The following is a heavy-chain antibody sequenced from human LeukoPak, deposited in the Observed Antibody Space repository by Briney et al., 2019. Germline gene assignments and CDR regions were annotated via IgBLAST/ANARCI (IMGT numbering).Heavy chain of an antibody. J-gene: IGHJ4*02. D-gene: IGHD3-10*01. CDR3: ARVGAMVRGFDY. V-gene: IGHV4-61*05. Sequence: PSETLSLTCTVSGGSISSSSYFWGWIRQPPGKGLEWIGYIYYSGSTNYNPSLKSRVTISVDTSKNQFSLKLSSVTAADTAVYYCARVGAMVRGFDYWGQGTLVTVSS. CDR1: GGSISSSSYF. CDR2: IYYSGST.